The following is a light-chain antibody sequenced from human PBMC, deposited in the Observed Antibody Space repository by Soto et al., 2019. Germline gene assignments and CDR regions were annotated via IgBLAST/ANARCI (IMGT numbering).Light chain of an antibody. CDR1: QSVTSY. J-gene: IGKJ1*01. Sequence: EIVLTQSPATLSLSPGERATLSCRASQSVTSYLAWYQQKPGQAPRLLIYGASSRATGIPDRFSGSVSGTDFTLTISRLEPEDFAVYYCQQYGSSPPWTFGQGTKVDIK. CDR3: QQYGSSPPWT. CDR2: GAS. V-gene: IGKV3-20*01.